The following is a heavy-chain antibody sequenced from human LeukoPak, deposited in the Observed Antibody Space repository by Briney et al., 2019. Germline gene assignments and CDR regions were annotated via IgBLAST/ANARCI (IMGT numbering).Heavy chain of an antibody. J-gene: IGHJ4*02. CDR1: GGSISSGGYY. D-gene: IGHD3-10*01. CDR3: AGTAVLLKYYFHY. CDR2: IYSSGST. V-gene: IGHV4-61*08. Sequence: SETLSLTCTVSGGSISSGGYYWSWIRQHPGKGLEWIGYIYSSGSTNYNPSLKSRVTISVDTSKNQFSLKLSSATAADTAVYYCAGTAVLLKYYFHYWGQGTLVAVSS.